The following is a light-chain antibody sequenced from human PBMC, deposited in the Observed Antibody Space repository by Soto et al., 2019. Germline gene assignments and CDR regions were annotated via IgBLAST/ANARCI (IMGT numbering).Light chain of an antibody. CDR2: QVY. Sequence: QSALTQPASVSGSLGQSITISCTGTSSDVDGYNYVSWYQHHPGKAPKLIIYQVYSRPSGVSNRFSGSKFGNTASLSISGLQADDEADYYCSSYTRTTTFVVFGGGTKLTVL. CDR1: SSDVDGYNY. V-gene: IGLV2-14*01. J-gene: IGLJ3*02. CDR3: SSYTRTTTFVV.